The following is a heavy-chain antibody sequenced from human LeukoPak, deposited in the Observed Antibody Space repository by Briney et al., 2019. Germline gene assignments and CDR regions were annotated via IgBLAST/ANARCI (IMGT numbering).Heavy chain of an antibody. CDR3: ARDLGSSWYGTLNRFDP. CDR2: ISSSGSTI. Sequence: GGSLRLSCAASGLTFSDYYMSWIRQAPGKGLEWVSYISSSGSTIYYADSVKGRFTISRDDAKNSLYLQMNSLRAEDTAVYYCARDLGSSWYGTLNRFDPWGQGTLVTVSS. J-gene: IGHJ5*02. V-gene: IGHV3-11*01. CDR1: GLTFSDYY. D-gene: IGHD6-13*01.